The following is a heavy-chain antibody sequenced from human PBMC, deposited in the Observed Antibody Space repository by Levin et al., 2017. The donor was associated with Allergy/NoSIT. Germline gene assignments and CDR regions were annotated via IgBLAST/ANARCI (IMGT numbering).Heavy chain of an antibody. CDR3: ARDYMGSWYGAFDI. CDR1: GFTFGDYY. CDR2: ISTANAI. V-gene: IGHV3-11*01. J-gene: IGHJ3*02. Sequence: KAGGSLRLSCTASGFTFGDYYMGWIRQAPGKGLEWLAYISTANAIYYADFLKGRFTISRDNAQNSLYLQMNNLKAEDTAMYYCARDYMGSWYGAFDIWGEGTMVTVSA. D-gene: IGHD6-13*01.